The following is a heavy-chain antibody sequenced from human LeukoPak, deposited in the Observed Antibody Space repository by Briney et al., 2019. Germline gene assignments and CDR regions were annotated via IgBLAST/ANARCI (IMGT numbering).Heavy chain of an antibody. Sequence: PGGSLRLSCSASGFALSSYWMHWVRQAPGKGLVWVSRINTDGSSTNYADSVKGRFTVSRDNAKNTLYLQMNSLRAEDTAIYYCAKNGDRGAYCSGGSCYPYYYYYMDVWGKGTTVTISS. V-gene: IGHV3-74*01. CDR1: GFALSSYW. J-gene: IGHJ6*03. CDR2: INTDGSST. CDR3: AKNGDRGAYCSGGSCYPYYYYYMDV. D-gene: IGHD2-15*01.